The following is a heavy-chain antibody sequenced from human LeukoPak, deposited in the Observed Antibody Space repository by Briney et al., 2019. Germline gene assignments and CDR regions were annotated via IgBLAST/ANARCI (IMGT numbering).Heavy chain of an antibody. CDR2: FKSKTDGQTT. CDR1: GFTFGNAW. D-gene: IGHD1-26*01. Sequence: GGSLRLSCAASGFTFGNAWVGWVRQAPGKGRGWVGCFKSKTDGQTTDYAAPVKGTFTISRNDSKNTLYLQMNSLKTEDTAVYYCTTDPVGKWELLRDWGQGTLVTVSS. V-gene: IGHV3-15*01. J-gene: IGHJ4*02. CDR3: TTDPVGKWELLRD.